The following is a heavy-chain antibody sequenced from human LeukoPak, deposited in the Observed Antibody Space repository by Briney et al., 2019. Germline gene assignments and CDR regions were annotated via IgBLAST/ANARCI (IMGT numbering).Heavy chain of an antibody. J-gene: IGHJ4*02. D-gene: IGHD3-22*01. CDR1: GYTFTGYY. V-gene: IGHV1-2*04. Sequence: ASVKVSCKASGYTFTGYYMHWVRQAPGQGLEWMGWINPNSGGTNYAQKFQGWVTMTRDTSISTAYMELSRLRSDDTAVYYCARGSPLEIYDSSGYPFDYWGQGTLVTVSS. CDR3: ARGSPLEIYDSSGYPFDY. CDR2: INPNSGGT.